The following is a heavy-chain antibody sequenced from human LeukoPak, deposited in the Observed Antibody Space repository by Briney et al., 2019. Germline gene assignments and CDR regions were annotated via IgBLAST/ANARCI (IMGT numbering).Heavy chain of an antibody. J-gene: IGHJ4*02. V-gene: IGHV3-23*01. Sequence: GGSLGPSSAAPGSTFSNYAMTWVRLDPGKGLEWVSAITGNTANTYYADSVKGRFTISRDNSKNTVYLQMNSLRVEDTAVYYCAKRYVSSNYYQCLGEWGQGTLVTVSS. CDR1: GSTFSNYA. D-gene: IGHD3-22*01. CDR2: ITGNTANT. CDR3: AKRYVSSNYYQCLGE.